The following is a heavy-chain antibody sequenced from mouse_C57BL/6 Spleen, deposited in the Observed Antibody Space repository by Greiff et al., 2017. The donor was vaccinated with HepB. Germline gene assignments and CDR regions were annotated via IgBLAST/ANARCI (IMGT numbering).Heavy chain of an antibody. V-gene: IGHV5-17*01. Sequence: EVKLMESGGGLVKPGGSLKLSCAASGFTFSDYGMHWVRQAPEKGLGWVAYISSGSSTIYYADPVKGRFTISRDNAKNTLFLQMTRLRSEDTAMYYCAVYGGYFDYWGQGTTLTVSS. CDR1: GFTFSDYG. J-gene: IGHJ2*01. CDR2: ISSGSSTI. CDR3: AVYGGYFDY. D-gene: IGHD1-1*01.